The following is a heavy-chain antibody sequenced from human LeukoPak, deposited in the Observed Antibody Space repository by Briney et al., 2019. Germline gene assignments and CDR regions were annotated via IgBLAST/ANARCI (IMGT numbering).Heavy chain of an antibody. J-gene: IGHJ4*02. Sequence: GGSLRLSCAASGFSFSSYGMHWGRQAPGKGLEWVAVIWYDGSNKYYADSVKGRFTISRDNSKNTLYLQMNSLRAEDTSVYYCTTDGCINAVCAGYWGQGTLVTVSS. D-gene: IGHD2-8*01. CDR3: TTDGCINAVCAGY. CDR2: IWYDGSNK. V-gene: IGHV3-33*01. CDR1: GFSFSSYG.